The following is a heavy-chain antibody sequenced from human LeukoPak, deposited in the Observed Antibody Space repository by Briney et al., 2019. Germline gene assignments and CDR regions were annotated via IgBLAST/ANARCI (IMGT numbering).Heavy chain of an antibody. D-gene: IGHD2-15*01. CDR3: AKDAVRILILFDY. V-gene: IGHV3-23*01. CDR1: GFTLSSYA. J-gene: IGHJ4*02. Sequence: GGSLRLSCAASGFTLSSYAMSWVRQAPGKGLEWVSAISGSGGFTYYADSVKGRLTISRDNSKNTLYLQMNSLRAEDTAVYYCAKDAVRILILFDYWGQGTLVTASS. CDR2: ISGSGGFT.